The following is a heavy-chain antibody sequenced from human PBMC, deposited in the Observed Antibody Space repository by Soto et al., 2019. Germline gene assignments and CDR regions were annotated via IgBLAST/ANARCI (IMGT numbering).Heavy chain of an antibody. CDR1: GVTFSSYW. D-gene: IGHD1-26*01. V-gene: IGHV3-74*01. CDR3: ARVSGNYLPFDY. CDR2: IYTDGSIT. J-gene: IGHJ4*02. Sequence: GGSLRLSCAVSGVTFSSYWMHWVRQAPGKGLVWVSRIYTDGSITNYADSVKGRFTISRDNAKNTLYLQMHSLRAEDTAVYYCARVSGNYLPFDYWGQGTLVTGSS.